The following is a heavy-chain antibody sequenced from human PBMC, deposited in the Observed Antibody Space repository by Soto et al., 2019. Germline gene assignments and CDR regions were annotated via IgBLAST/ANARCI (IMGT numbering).Heavy chain of an antibody. J-gene: IGHJ4*02. CDR1: GFTFSSYA. Sequence: AGGSLRLSCAASGFTFSSYAMSWVRQAPGKGLEWVSAISGSGGSTYYADSVKGRFTISRDNSKNTLYLQMNSLRAEDTAVYYRAKDVEWLRFGAFDYWGQGTLVTVS. CDR2: ISGSGGST. V-gene: IGHV3-23*01. CDR3: AKDVEWLRFGAFDY. D-gene: IGHD5-12*01.